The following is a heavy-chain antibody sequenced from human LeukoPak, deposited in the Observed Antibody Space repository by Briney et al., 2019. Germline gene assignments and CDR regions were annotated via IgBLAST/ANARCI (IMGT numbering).Heavy chain of an antibody. CDR1: GYTFTSYY. CDR2: VNPHSGGT. Sequence: ASVSLTCKASGYTFTSYYMDWVRQAPGQGLEWMGWVNPHSGGTKFAQKFQGRVTMTRDTSINTAYMEVSSLRSDDTAVYYCARDSGDYYGSGGYWSMGAQGTRFTVAS. J-gene: IGHJ4*02. CDR3: ARDSGDYYGSGGYWSM. V-gene: IGHV1-2*02. D-gene: IGHD3-10*01.